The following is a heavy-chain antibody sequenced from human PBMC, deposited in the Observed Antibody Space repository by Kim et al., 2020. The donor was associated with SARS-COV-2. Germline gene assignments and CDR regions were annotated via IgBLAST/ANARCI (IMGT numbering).Heavy chain of an antibody. CDR3: ARDDTQIEGHERPFQH. D-gene: IGHD1-1*01. CDR1: GYTFTSYY. J-gene: IGHJ1*01. V-gene: IGHV1-46*01. Sequence: ASVKVSCKASGYTFTSYYILWVRQAPGQGSEWMGIIDRRSSRPRYAQKFQGRLTVTSETATRTVYMELSRLTSADTAVYYCARDDTQIEGHERPFQHWGQGTLVTVS. CDR2: IDRRSSRP.